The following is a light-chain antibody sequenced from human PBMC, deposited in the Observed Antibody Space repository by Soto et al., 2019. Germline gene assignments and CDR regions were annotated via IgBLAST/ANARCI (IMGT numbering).Light chain of an antibody. CDR2: AAS. J-gene: IGKJ1*01. CDR3: QQSYSTPWT. Sequence: DIQMTQSPSSLSASVGDRVTITCRASQSISSYLNWYQQKPGKAPKLLIYAASSLQSGVPSSFSGSGSGTDFTLNISSLQPEDFATCYCQQSYSTPWTFGQGTKVEIK. CDR1: QSISSY. V-gene: IGKV1-39*01.